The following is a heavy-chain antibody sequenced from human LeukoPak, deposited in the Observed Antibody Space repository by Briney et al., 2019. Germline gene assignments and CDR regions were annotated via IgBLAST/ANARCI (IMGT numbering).Heavy chain of an antibody. CDR1: GGSIGSTNSY. CDR3: ARQIPGVMATRRWGFDY. D-gene: IGHD3-16*01. Sequence: SETLSLPCTVSGGSIGSTNSYWGWVRQPPGKGLEWIGSIYYSGSTYYNPSLRSRVAISVDTSKNHFSLKLNSVTAADTAVYFCARQIPGVMATRRWGFDYWGQGTLVTVSS. V-gene: IGHV4-39*01. CDR2: IYYSGST. J-gene: IGHJ4*02.